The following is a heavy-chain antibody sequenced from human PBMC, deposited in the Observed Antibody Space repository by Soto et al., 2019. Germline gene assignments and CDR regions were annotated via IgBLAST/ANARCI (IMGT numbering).Heavy chain of an antibody. J-gene: IGHJ4*01. CDR3: ARVHVMVVAGSTFDY. V-gene: IGHV4-38-2*02. CDR2: IYHGGTT. CDR1: GYSISSGSY. Sequence: LSLTCTVSGYSISSGSYCAWIRQPPGKGPEWIASIYHGGTTFYNPSLKSRITISVDTSNNQFSLKLTSVTAADTAVYYCARVHVMVVAGSTFDYSGHGTLVTVSS. D-gene: IGHD6-19*01.